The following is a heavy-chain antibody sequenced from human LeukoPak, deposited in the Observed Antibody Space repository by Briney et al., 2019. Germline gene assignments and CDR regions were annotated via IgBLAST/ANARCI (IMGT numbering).Heavy chain of an antibody. Sequence: GGSLRLSCAASGFTVSNNYMIWVRQAPGKGLEWVSVISGGGGSTYYADSVKGRFTISRDNSKNTLYLQMNSLRAEDTGVYYCSGSYYHPEYNGMDVWGQGTTVTVSS. CDR3: SGSYYHPEYNGMDV. CDR1: GFTVSNNY. J-gene: IGHJ6*02. D-gene: IGHD3-10*01. CDR2: ISGGGGST. V-gene: IGHV3-53*05.